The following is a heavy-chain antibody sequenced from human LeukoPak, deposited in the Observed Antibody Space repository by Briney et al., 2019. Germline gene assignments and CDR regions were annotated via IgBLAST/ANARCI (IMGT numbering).Heavy chain of an antibody. D-gene: IGHD3-3*01. CDR1: GGSFSGYY. J-gene: IGHJ5*02. CDR3: ARETLLRFLEWLPSRANWFDP. V-gene: IGHV4-34*01. CDR2: INHSGST. Sequence: PSETLSLTCAVYGGSFSGYYWSWIRQPPGKGLEWMGEINHSGSTNYNPSLKSRVTISVDTSKNQFSLKLSSVTAADTAVYYCARETLLRFLEWLPSRANWFDPWGQGTLVTVSS.